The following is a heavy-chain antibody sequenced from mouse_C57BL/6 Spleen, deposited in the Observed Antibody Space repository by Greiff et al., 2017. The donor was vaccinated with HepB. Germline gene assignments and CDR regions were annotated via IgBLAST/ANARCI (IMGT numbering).Heavy chain of an antibody. CDR1: GFTFSDYY. Sequence: DVQLQESGGGLVQPGGSLKLSCAASGFTFSDYYMYWVRQTPEKRLEWVAYISNGGGSTYYPDTVKGRFTISRDNAKNTLYLQMSRLKSEDTAMYYCARQGNYPWYFDVWGTGTTVTVSS. CDR2: ISNGGGST. D-gene: IGHD2-1*01. J-gene: IGHJ1*03. V-gene: IGHV5-12*01. CDR3: ARQGNYPWYFDV.